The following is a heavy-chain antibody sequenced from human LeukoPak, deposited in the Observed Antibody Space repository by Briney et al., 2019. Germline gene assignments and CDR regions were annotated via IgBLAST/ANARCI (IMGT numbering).Heavy chain of an antibody. CDR1: GFTFSSYG. CDR2: ISSSSSTV. D-gene: IGHD4-17*01. Sequence: GGSLRLSCAASGFTFSSYGMHWVRQAPWRGLEWVSYISSSSSTVFYADSVKGRFTISRDNAKNSLYLQMNSLRAEDTAVYYCAGAYGDYVGGAYWGQGTLVTVSS. CDR3: AGAYGDYVGGAY. V-gene: IGHV3-48*04. J-gene: IGHJ4*02.